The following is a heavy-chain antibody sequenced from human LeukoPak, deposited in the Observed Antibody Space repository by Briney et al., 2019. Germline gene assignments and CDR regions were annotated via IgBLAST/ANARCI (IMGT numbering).Heavy chain of an antibody. J-gene: IGHJ3*02. Sequence: SETLSLTCTVSGGSISSGGYYWSWIRQPPGKGLEWIGYIYHSGSTNYNPSLKSRVTISVDTSKNQFSLKLSSVTAADTAVYYCARDNCSSTSCSPVDAFDIWGQGTMVTVSS. CDR3: ARDNCSSTSCSPVDAFDI. CDR2: IYHSGST. CDR1: GGSISSGGYY. D-gene: IGHD2-2*01. V-gene: IGHV4-61*08.